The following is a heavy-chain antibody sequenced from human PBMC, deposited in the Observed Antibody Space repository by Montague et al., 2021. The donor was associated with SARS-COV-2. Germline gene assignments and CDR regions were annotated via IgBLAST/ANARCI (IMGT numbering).Heavy chain of an antibody. J-gene: IGHJ4*02. CDR2: ISSSGSTI. D-gene: IGHD6-13*01. CDR1: GFTFSSYE. V-gene: IGHV3-48*03. Sequence: SLRLSCAASGFTFSSYEMNWVRQAPGKGLEWVSYISSSGSTIYYSDSLNGRFTISRDNAKNSLYLQMNSLRAEDTAVYYCAAGLIAAAGYWGQGTLVTVSS. CDR3: AAGLIAAAGY.